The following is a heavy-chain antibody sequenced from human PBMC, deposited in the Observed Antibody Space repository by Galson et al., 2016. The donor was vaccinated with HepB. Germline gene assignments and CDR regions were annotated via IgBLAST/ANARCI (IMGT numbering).Heavy chain of an antibody. CDR1: GYSVGSGYY. Sequence: SETLSLTCAVSGYSVGSGYYWGWIRQPPGKGLEWIGSIYHSGTTFYNPSLRSRLTISLDSPKNQISLKLTSVTAADTAVYFCARNYVGGYHFTSGIFAYWGPGTLVIVSS. J-gene: IGHJ4*02. V-gene: IGHV4-38-2*01. CDR2: IYHSGTT. CDR3: ARNYVGGYHFTSGIFAY. D-gene: IGHD3-10*01.